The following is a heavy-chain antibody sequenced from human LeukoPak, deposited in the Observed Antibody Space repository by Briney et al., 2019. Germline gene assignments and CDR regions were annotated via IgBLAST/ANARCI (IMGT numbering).Heavy chain of an antibody. J-gene: IGHJ5*02. CDR1: GGSISSAGDY. CDR3: ARARYNWFDP. Sequence: PSQTLSLICTVSGGSISSAGDYWSWIRQPPGKGLEWIGYIYHSGSTTYNPSLKSRVTLSRDKSKNQFSLKLNSVTAADTAVYYSARARYNWFDPWGQGTLVTVSS. D-gene: IGHD3-16*02. CDR2: IYHSGST. V-gene: IGHV4-30-2*01.